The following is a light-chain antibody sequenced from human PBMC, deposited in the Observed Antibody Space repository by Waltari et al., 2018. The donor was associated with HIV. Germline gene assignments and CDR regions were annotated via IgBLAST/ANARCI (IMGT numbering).Light chain of an antibody. CDR1: SSDVCTYNF. CDR2: EVR. J-gene: IGLJ2*01. CDR3: SSYTASSVV. Sequence: QSALTQPASVSGSPGQSITISCTGTSSDVCTYNFVSWYQQHPGKAPKLMIYEVRNRPSGVSNRFSGSKSGNTASLTISGLQAEDEADYYCSSYTASSVVFGGGTKLTVL. V-gene: IGLV2-14*01.